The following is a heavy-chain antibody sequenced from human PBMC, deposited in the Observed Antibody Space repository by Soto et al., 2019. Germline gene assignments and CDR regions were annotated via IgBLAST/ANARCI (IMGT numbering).Heavy chain of an antibody. CDR2: IRSKADTYAT. Sequence: GGSLRLSCAASGFTFSGSAMHWVRQASGKGLEWVGRIRSKADTYATAYAASVRGRFTISRDDSKNTAYLQMNSLKTEDTAVYYCTSHYYDSSGYSHYFDYWGQGTLVTVSS. D-gene: IGHD3-22*01. CDR1: GFTFSGSA. CDR3: TSHYYDSSGYSHYFDY. V-gene: IGHV3-73*01. J-gene: IGHJ4*02.